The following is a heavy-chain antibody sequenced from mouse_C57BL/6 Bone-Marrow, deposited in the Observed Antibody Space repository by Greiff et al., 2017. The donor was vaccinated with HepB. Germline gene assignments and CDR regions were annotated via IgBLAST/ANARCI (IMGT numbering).Heavy chain of an antibody. J-gene: IGHJ4*01. CDR1: GFTFSDYY. CDR2: ISNGGGST. Sequence: EVKVVESGGGLVQPGGSLKLSCAASGFTFSDYYMYWVRQTPEKRLEWVAYISNGGGSTYYPDTVKGRFTISRDNAKNTLYLQMSRLKSEDTAMYYGARLDRQLRLRGYAMDYWGQGTSVTVSS. V-gene: IGHV5-12*01. CDR3: ARLDRQLRLRGYAMDY. D-gene: IGHD3-2*02.